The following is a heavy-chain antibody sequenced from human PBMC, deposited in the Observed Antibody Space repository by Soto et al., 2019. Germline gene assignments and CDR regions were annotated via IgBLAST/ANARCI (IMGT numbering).Heavy chain of an antibody. V-gene: IGHV1-2*02. CDR3: ARDLTKGGGSAGFDY. J-gene: IGHJ4*02. CDR1: GYTFTVYY. CDR2: INPKSGGT. Sequence: ASVKVSCKASGYTFTVYYMHWVRQAPGQGLEWMGWINPKSGGTMYPQKFQGRVTMTWDTSISTAYMALTRLRSDDTAVYYCARDLTKGGGSAGFDYWGQGTLVTVSS. D-gene: IGHD1-26*01.